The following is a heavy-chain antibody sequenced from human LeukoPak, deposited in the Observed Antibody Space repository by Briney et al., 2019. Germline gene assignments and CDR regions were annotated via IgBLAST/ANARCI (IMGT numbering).Heavy chain of an antibody. CDR3: ARWRGGLYFDY. CDR1: GFTFSSHW. D-gene: IGHD4-23*01. V-gene: IGHV3-74*01. CDR2: INTDGSST. J-gene: IGHJ4*02. Sequence: GGSLRLSCAASGFTFSSHWMHWVRQAPGKRLVWVSRINTDGSSTNYADSVKGRFTISRDNAKSTLFLQMNSLRAEDTAVYYCARWRGGLYFDYWGQGSLVTVSP.